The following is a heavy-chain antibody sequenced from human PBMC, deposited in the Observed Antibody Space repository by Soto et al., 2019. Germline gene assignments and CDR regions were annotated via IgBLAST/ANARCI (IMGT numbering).Heavy chain of an antibody. CDR1: GYTFTSYA. CDR3: ARDLRWSSRGVEAYYYYGMDV. D-gene: IGHD3-10*01. J-gene: IGHJ6*02. Sequence: QVQLVQSGAEVKKPGASVKVSCKASGYTFTSYAMHWVRQAPGQRLEWMGWINAGNGDTKYSQKFQGRVTITRATSANTPYKELSSLRCEATAVYYCARDLRWSSRGVEAYYYYGMDVWGQGTTVTVSS. V-gene: IGHV1-3*01. CDR2: INAGNGDT.